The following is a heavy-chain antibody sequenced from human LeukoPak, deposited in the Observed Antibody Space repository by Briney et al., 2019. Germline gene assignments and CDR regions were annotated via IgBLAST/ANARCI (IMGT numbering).Heavy chain of an antibody. Sequence: PGGSLRLSCAASGFTFSSYAMSWARQAPGKGLEWVSAISGSGGSTYYADSVKGRFTISRDNSKNTLYLQINSLRAEDTAVYYCAKDLSGSEGPFDYWGQGTLVTVSS. V-gene: IGHV3-23*01. CDR3: AKDLSGSEGPFDY. J-gene: IGHJ4*02. CDR1: GFTFSSYA. CDR2: ISGSGGST. D-gene: IGHD6-19*01.